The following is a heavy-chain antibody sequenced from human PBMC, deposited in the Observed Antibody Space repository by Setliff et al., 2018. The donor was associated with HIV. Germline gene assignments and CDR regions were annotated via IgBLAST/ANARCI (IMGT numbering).Heavy chain of an antibody. CDR1: GYTFTAYY. D-gene: IGHD3-10*01. V-gene: IGHV1-2*02. J-gene: IGHJ3*02. CDR2: INSNNGGT. Sequence: ASVKVSCKTSGYTFTAYYIHWVRQAPGQGLEWMGWINSNNGGTKYAQNFQGRVTMTRDTSTSTVYLELRSLRSEDTAVYFCASKGGSENYPDSDAFDIWGQGTLVTVSS. CDR3: ASKGGSENYPDSDAFDI.